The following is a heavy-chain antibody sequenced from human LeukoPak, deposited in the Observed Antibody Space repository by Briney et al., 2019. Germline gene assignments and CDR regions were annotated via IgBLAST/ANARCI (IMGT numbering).Heavy chain of an antibody. Sequence: PGGSPRLSCAASGFSFNTYWMYWVRQVPEKGLVWVSRIKTDGSSTSYADSVKGRFTISRDNAKNTLYLQVNSLRAEDTAVYYCTTLYSGAMDYWGQGTLVTVSS. CDR2: IKTDGSST. V-gene: IGHV3-74*01. CDR1: GFSFNTYW. D-gene: IGHD1-26*01. J-gene: IGHJ4*02. CDR3: TTLYSGAMDY.